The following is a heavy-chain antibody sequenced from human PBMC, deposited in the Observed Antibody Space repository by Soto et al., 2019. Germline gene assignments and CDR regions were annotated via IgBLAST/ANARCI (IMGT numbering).Heavy chain of an antibody. CDR2: ISYDGSNK. D-gene: IGHD3-10*01. J-gene: IGHJ6*02. Sequence: GRSLRLSCAASGFTFSSYGMHWVRQAPGKGLEWVAVISYDGSNKYYADSVKGRFTISRDNSKNTLYLQMNSLRAEDTAVYYCAKALLTMVRGRHYGMDVWGQGTTVTVSS. V-gene: IGHV3-30*18. CDR3: AKALLTMVRGRHYGMDV. CDR1: GFTFSSYG.